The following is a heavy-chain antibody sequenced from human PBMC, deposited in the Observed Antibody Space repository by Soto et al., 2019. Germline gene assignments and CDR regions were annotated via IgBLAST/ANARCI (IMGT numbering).Heavy chain of an antibody. V-gene: IGHV1-69*01. CDR3: ARERTERGKDV. CDR1: GGTFSSSA. Sequence: QVQLVQSGAEVKKPGSSVKVSCKASGGTFSSSAISWVRQAPGQGLEWMGAIIPVFGTAHSAQKFQGRVTITADQPTSTAYMELSRLRSVDTAVYYCARERTERGKDVWGQGTTVTVSS. J-gene: IGHJ6*02. CDR2: IIPVFGTA.